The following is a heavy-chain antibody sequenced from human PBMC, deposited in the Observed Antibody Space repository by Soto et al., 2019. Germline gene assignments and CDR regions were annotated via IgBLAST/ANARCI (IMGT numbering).Heavy chain of an antibody. CDR1: GGTFGSYA. CDR3: ARSQGSSTSLGIYSYYYYGMDV. V-gene: IGHV1-69*01. D-gene: IGHD2-2*01. J-gene: IGHJ6*02. Sequence: QVQLVQSGAEVKKPGSSVKVSCKASGGTFGSYAISWVRQAPGQGLEWMGGIIPIPGTANYAQKFQGRVTIAADESTSTAYVELSSLRSEDTAVYYCARSQGSSTSLGIYSYYYYGMDVWGQGTTLTVSS. CDR2: IIPIPGTA.